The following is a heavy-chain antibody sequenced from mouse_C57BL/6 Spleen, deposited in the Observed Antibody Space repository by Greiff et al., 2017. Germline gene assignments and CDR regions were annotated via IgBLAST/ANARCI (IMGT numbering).Heavy chain of an antibody. V-gene: IGHV10-1*01. CDR1: GFSFNTYA. Sequence: EVQLVESGGGLVQPKGSLKLSCAASGFSFNTYAMNWVRQAPGKGLEWVARIRSKSNKYATYYADSVKDRFPISRDDSESMLYLQMNNLKTEDTAMSYCVRRNEYYAMDYWGQGTSVTVSS. J-gene: IGHJ4*01. CDR3: VRRNEYYAMDY. CDR2: IRSKSNKYAT.